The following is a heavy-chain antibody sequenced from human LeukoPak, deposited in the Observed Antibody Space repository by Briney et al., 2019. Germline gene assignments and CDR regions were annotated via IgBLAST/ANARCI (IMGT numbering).Heavy chain of an antibody. CDR2: IKQDRSEK. CDR3: ATASRSGPKAY. J-gene: IGHJ4*02. V-gene: IGHV3-7*05. CDR1: EFSFSKYW. Sequence: PGGSLRLSCAVFEFSFSKYWMSWVRQAPGRGLEWVAIIKQDRSEKYYVDSVKGRFTISRDNAQNSLYLQMSSLRAEDTAVYYCATASRSGPKAYWGQGTLVTVSS. D-gene: IGHD6-19*01.